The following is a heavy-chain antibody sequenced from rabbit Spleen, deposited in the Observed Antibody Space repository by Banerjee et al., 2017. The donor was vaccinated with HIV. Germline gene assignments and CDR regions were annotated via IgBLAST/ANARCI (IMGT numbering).Heavy chain of an antibody. CDR3: ARAGGAGYGYAFHL. Sequence: LVESRGGLVKPGASLTLTCTASGFIFSSYYYMCWVRQAPGKGLEWIACIYTSNSDTYYASWATGRFTISKTSSTTVTLQMTSLTAADTATYFCARAGGAGYGYAFHLWGPGTLVTVS. CDR2: IYTSNSDT. V-gene: IGHV1S40*01. J-gene: IGHJ4*01. CDR1: GFIFSSYYY. D-gene: IGHD6-1*01.